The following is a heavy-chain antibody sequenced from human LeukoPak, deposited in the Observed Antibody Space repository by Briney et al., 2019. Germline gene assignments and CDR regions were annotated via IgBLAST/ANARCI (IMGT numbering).Heavy chain of an antibody. CDR2: IYYTGIT. Sequence: ASETLSLTCTVSGASITSSNYYWLWLRQPPGKGLEWIGSIYYTGITYYNLSLKSRVTISVDTSKYQCSLRLSSVTAADTAVYYCARDRGQLERRDAFDIWGQGTMVTVSS. CDR3: ARDRGQLERRDAFDI. V-gene: IGHV4-39*07. D-gene: IGHD1-1*01. J-gene: IGHJ3*02. CDR1: GASITSSNYY.